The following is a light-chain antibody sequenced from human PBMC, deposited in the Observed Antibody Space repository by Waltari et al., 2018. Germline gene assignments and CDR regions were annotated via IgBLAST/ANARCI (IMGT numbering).Light chain of an antibody. V-gene: IGKV3-20*01. CDR3: LQYSTSPLP. Sequence: EIVLTQSPGTQSLSPGERDTLSCRASQSVTRSFLAWYQQIPGQTPVLLIYRPSNRATGIPDRFSRNVSQTDFTLTIRRLEPQDVAVYYCLQYSTSPLPFGRGTKVEI. CDR2: RPS. CDR1: QSVTRSF. J-gene: IGKJ4*01.